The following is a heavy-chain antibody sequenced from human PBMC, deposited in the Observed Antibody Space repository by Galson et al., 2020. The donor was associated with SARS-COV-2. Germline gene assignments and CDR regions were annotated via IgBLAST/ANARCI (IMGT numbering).Heavy chain of an antibody. J-gene: IGHJ4*02. Sequence: GESLKISCAASGFTFSTYPIHWVRQAPGKGLEWVAVISYDGNNKYYADSVKGRFTISRDKYKNTVNLEMNSLRVEDTAVYYCARGQSGNYLAYDYWGQGTLVTVSS. CDR1: GFTFSTYP. CDR3: ARGQSGNYLAYDY. D-gene: IGHD1-26*01. CDR2: ISYDGNNK. V-gene: IGHV3-30*04.